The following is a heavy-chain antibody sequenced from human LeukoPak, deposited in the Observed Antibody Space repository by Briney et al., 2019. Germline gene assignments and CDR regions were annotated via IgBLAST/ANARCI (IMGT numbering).Heavy chain of an antibody. Sequence: PGGSLRLSCAASGFTFSSYAMSWVRQAPGKGLEWVSAISGSGGSTYYADSVKGRFTISRDNSKNTLYLQMNSLRAEDTAVYYCAKDLAAFGRPFIYYYYGMDVWGQGTTVTVSS. CDR3: AKDLAAFGRPFIYYYYGMDV. V-gene: IGHV3-23*01. CDR1: GFTFSSYA. J-gene: IGHJ6*02. CDR2: ISGSGGST. D-gene: IGHD3-10*01.